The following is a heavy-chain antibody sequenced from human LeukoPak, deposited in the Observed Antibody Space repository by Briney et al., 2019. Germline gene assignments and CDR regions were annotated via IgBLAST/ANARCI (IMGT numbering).Heavy chain of an antibody. V-gene: IGHV4-30-2*01. D-gene: IGHD3-9*01. CDR2: IYHSGST. CDR3: ARGRGDILTGYYYFDY. CDR1: GGSISSGGYS. Sequence: SQTLSLTCAVSGGSISSGGYSSSWIRQPPGKGLEWVVYIYHSGSTYYNPSLKSRVTISVDRSKNQFSLKLSSVTAADTAVYYCARGRGDILTGYYYFDYWGQGTLVTVSS. J-gene: IGHJ4*02.